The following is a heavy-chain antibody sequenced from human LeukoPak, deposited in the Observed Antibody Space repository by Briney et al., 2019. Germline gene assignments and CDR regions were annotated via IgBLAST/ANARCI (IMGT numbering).Heavy chain of an antibody. J-gene: IGHJ4*02. V-gene: IGHV1-46*01. CDR1: GYTFTSYY. D-gene: IGHD6-13*01. CDR2: INPSGGST. CDR3: ASGTAIAAAGDY. Sequence: ASVKVSCKASGYTFTSYYMHWVRQAPGQGLEWMGIINPSGGSTSYAQKFQGRVTMTRDMSTSTVYMELSSLRSEDTAVYYCASGTAIAAAGDYWGQRTLVTVSS.